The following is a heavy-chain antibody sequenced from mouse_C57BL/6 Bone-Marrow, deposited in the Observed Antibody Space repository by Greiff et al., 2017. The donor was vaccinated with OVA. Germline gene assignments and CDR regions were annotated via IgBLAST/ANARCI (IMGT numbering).Heavy chain of an antibody. J-gene: IGHJ2*01. CDR3: AREDWDYFDD. D-gene: IGHD4-1*01. CDR1: GYTFTDYY. CDR2: IYPGSGNT. V-gene: IGHV1-84*01. Sequence: QVQLQQSGPELVKPGASVKISCTASGYTFTDYYINWVKQRPGQGLEWIGWIYPGSGNTKYNEKFKGKATLTVDTSSITAYLQLSSLTSADSAVYFCAREDWDYFDDWGQGTTLTVSS.